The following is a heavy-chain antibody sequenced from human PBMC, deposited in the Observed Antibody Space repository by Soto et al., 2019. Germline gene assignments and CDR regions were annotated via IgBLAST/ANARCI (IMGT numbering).Heavy chain of an antibody. V-gene: IGHV1-18*01. CDR2: ISAYNGNT. CDR1: GYTFTSYG. D-gene: IGHD3-9*01. J-gene: IGHJ5*02. CDR3: ASENPRGYFDWLDWFDP. Sequence: ASVKVSCKASGYTFTSYGISWVRQAPGQGLEWMGWISAYNGNTNYAQKLQGRVTMTTDTSTSTAYMELRSLRAEDTAVYYCASENPRGYFDWLDWFDPWGQGTLVTVSS.